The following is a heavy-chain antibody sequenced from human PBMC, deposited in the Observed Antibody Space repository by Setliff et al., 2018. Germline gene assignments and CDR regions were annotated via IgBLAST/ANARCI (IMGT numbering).Heavy chain of an antibody. CDR2: IHNSGTA. CDR1: GGSISSDDNY. D-gene: IGHD2-15*01. V-gene: IGHV4-30-4*08. CDR3: DRRLRESHAFHI. Sequence: SETLSLTCTVSGGSISSDDNYWSWIRLPPGKGLEWIGYIHNSGTAYYNPSLRSRLTISVDTSKNQFSLKLNSVTAADTAVYYCDRRLRESHAFHIWGQGTLVTVSS. J-gene: IGHJ3*02.